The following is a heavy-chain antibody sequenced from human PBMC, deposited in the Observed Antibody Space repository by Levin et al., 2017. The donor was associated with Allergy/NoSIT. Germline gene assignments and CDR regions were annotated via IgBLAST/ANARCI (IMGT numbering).Heavy chain of an antibody. J-gene: IGHJ4*02. CDR2: ISGSGGST. Sequence: GESLKISCTASGFTFSSYAMSWVRQAPGKGLEWVSAISGSGGSTYYADSVKGRFTISRDNSKNTLYLQMNSLRAEDTAVYYCAKPRGSEYYDRYFDYWGQGTLVTVSS. D-gene: IGHD3-22*01. V-gene: IGHV3-23*01. CDR1: GFTFSSYA. CDR3: AKPRGSEYYDRYFDY.